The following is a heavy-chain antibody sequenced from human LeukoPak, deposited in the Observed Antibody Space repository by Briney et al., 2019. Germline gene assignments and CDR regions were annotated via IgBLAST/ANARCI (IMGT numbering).Heavy chain of an antibody. V-gene: IGHV4-39*01. CDR2: IYYSGST. D-gene: IGHD2-2*01. CDR1: GGSITSSSYY. J-gene: IGHJ4*02. CDR3: ATYCSSTSCYYFDY. Sequence: SETLSLTCTVSGGSITSSSYYWGWIRQPPWNGLEWIGSIYYSGSTYYNPSLKSRVTISVDTSKNQFSLKLSSVTAADTAVYYCATYCSSTSCYYFDYWGQGTLVTVSS.